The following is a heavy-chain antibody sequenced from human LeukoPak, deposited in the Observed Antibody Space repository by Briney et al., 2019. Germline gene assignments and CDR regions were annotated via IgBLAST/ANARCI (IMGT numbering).Heavy chain of an antibody. J-gene: IGHJ5*02. Sequence: ASVKVSCKASGYTFTGYYIHWVRQAPGQGLEWMGLIKPNSGDTKYAQKFQGRVTMTRDTSITTACMELSSLRSDDTALYYCVRDRPHNWFDPWGQGTLVTVSS. CDR2: IKPNSGDT. V-gene: IGHV1-2*02. CDR1: GYTFTGYY. CDR3: VRDRPHNWFDP.